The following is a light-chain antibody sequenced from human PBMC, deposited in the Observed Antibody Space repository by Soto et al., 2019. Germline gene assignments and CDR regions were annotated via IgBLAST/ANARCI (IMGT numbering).Light chain of an antibody. Sequence: EIVMTQSPASVSVSTGERDTISWRASQSFSSSLAWYQQKPGQAPRLLIYGASSRATGIPARFSGSGSGTDLTLTISSLQSEDFAIYYCQQYNNCPFTFGGGTKVEI. CDR2: GAS. CDR1: QSFSSS. J-gene: IGKJ4*01. CDR3: QQYNNCPFT. V-gene: IGKV3-15*01.